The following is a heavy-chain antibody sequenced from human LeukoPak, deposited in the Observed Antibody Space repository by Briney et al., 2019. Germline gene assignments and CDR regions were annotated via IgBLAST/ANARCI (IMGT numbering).Heavy chain of an antibody. D-gene: IGHD3-3*01. CDR2: IKSDGGST. Sequence: GGSLRLSCAASGFTFSSYWMHWVRQAPGKGLVWVSRIKSDGGSTTYADSVKGRFTISRDNAKNTLYLQMNSLRAEDTAVYYCARGAHITDFWSGSYYYYMDVWGKGTTVTVSS. V-gene: IGHV3-74*01. J-gene: IGHJ6*03. CDR1: GFTFSSYW. CDR3: ARGAHITDFWSGSYYYYMDV.